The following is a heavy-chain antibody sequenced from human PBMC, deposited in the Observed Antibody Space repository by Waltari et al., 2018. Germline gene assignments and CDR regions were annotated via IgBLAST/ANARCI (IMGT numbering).Heavy chain of an antibody. D-gene: IGHD1-26*01. CDR1: GFTFDDYA. Sequence: EVQLVESGGGLVQPGRSLRLSCAASGFTFDDYAMHWVRQAPGKGLEWVSGISWNSGSIGYADSVKGRFTISRDNAKNSLYLQMNSLRAEDTALYYCAKDKMGATTRAFDIWGQGTMVTVSS. CDR2: ISWNSGSI. J-gene: IGHJ3*02. V-gene: IGHV3-9*01. CDR3: AKDKMGATTRAFDI.